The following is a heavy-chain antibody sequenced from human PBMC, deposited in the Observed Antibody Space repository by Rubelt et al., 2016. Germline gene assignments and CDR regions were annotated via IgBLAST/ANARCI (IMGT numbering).Heavy chain of an antibody. V-gene: IGHV4-34*01. CDR3: ARESRLAYNWFDP. Sequence: QWGAGLLKPSETLSLTCAVYGGSFSGYYWSWIRQPPGKGLEWIGEINHSGSTNYNPSLKSRVTISVDTSKNQFSLKLSSVTAADTAVYYCARESRLAYNWFDPWGQGNLVTVSS. CDR1: GGSFSGYY. D-gene: IGHD6-6*01. CDR2: INHSGST. J-gene: IGHJ5*02.